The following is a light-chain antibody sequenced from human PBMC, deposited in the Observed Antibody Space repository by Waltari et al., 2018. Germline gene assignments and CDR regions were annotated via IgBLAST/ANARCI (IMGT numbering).Light chain of an antibody. CDR2: KAS. CDR3: MQATHWLWT. J-gene: IGKJ1*01. CDR1: QSLVHSTGNTY. Sequence: DVVMTQSPLSLPVTLGQPASISCRSSQSLVHSTGNTYVNWFHQRPGQSPRRLISKASKWGYGVSDRFSGSGSGTEFKLKIRRVEADDVGVYYCMQATHWLWTFGQGTTVEIK. V-gene: IGKV2-30*02.